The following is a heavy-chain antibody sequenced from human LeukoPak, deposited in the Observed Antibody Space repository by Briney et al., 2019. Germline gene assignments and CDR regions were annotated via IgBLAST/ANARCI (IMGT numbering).Heavy chain of an antibody. D-gene: IGHD3-3*01. V-gene: IGHV3-15*01. J-gene: IGHJ3*02. CDR2: IKSKTDGGTT. CDR1: GFTFSNAW. CDR3: TQDDYDFWSGYYRAFDI. Sequence: GGSLRLSCAASGFTFSNAWMSWVRQAPGKGLEWVGRIKSKTDGGTTDYAAPVKGRFTISRDDSKNTLYLQMNSLKTEDTAVYYCTQDDYDFWSGYYRAFDIWGQGTMVTVSS.